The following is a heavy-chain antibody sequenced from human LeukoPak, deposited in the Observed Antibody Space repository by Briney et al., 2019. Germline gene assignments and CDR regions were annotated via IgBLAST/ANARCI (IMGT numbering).Heavy chain of an antibody. J-gene: IGHJ6*02. V-gene: IGHV3-7*03. CDR2: INHNGNVN. CDR1: GFTFSSYW. CDR3: ARGGGLDV. Sequence: GGCLRLSCAASGFTFSSYWMDWARQAPGKGLEWVDSINHNGNVNYDVDSVKGRFTISRDNAKNSLYLQMSNLRAEDTAVYFCARGGGLDVWGQGATVTVSS. D-gene: IGHD3-16*01.